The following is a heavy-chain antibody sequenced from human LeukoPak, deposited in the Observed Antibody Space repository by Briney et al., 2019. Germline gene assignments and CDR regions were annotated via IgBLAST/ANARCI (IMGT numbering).Heavy chain of an antibody. D-gene: IGHD3-16*02. V-gene: IGHV3-7*01. J-gene: IGHJ3*02. Sequence: PGGSLRLSCAASGFTFSTYWMSWVRQAPGKGLEWVANIKQDGSEKYYVDSVKGRFTISRDNSKNTLYLQMNSLRAEDTAVYYCARAAAAKPYDYVWGSYPLNAFDIWGQGTMVTASS. CDR3: ARAAAAKPYDYVWGSYPLNAFDI. CDR1: GFTFSTYW. CDR2: IKQDGSEK.